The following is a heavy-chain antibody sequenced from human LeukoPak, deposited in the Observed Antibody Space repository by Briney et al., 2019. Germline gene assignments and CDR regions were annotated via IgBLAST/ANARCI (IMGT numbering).Heavy chain of an antibody. J-gene: IGHJ5*02. CDR2: IFYSGKT. V-gene: IGHV4-39*02. Sequence: SETLSLTCTVSNGSMTSDSYYWAWVRQPPGKGLEWIGTIFYSGKTYYSASLKTRFTVSLDTSKKNFSLRLSSVTAADAAVYYCARLWIVATWFDAWGQGALVTVSS. D-gene: IGHD2-2*03. CDR3: ARLWIVATWFDA. CDR1: NGSMTSDSYY.